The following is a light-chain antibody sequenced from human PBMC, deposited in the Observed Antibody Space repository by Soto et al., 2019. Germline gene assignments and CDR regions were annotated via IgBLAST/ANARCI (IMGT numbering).Light chain of an antibody. V-gene: IGKV3-15*01. J-gene: IGKJ2*01. Sequence: EIVMTQSPATMSVSPGERATLSCRASQSVSRRLAWYQQQPGQAPRLLIYNASPRASGIPARFSGSGSGTEFTLTISSLQSEDFAVYYCQQYDNWPPYTFGQGTKLEIK. CDR2: NAS. CDR3: QQYDNWPPYT. CDR1: QSVSRR.